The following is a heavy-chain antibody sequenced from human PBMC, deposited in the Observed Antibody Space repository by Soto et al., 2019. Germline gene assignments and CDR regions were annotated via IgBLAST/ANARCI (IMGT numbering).Heavy chain of an antibody. CDR2: IYHSGST. CDR3: ARVGYYDSSSVFDY. Sequence: SETLSLTCAVSGGSISSGGYSWSWIRQPPGKGLEWIGYIYHSGSTYYNPSLKSRVTISADMSNNQFSLKLTSVTAADTAVYYCARVGYYDSSSVFDYWGQGTLVTVSS. D-gene: IGHD3-22*01. J-gene: IGHJ4*02. V-gene: IGHV4-30-2*01. CDR1: GGSISSGGYS.